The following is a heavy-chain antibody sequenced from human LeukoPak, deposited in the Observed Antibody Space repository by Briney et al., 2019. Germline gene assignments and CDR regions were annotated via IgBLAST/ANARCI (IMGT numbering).Heavy chain of an antibody. J-gene: IGHJ4*02. Sequence: GGSLRLSCAASGFTFDDYAMPWVRQAPGKGLEWVSGISWNSGSIGYADSVKGRFTISRDNAENSLYLQMNSLRAEDTALYYCAKDEDMTTVTTGLDYWGQGTLVTVSS. CDR2: ISWNSGSI. D-gene: IGHD4-17*01. CDR1: GFTFDDYA. V-gene: IGHV3-9*01. CDR3: AKDEDMTTVTTGLDY.